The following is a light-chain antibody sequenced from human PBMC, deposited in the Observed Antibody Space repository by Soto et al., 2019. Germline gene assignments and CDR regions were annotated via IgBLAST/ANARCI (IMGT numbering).Light chain of an antibody. CDR2: AAS. Sequence: DIQMTQSPSSLSASVGDRVTITCRASHSISSYLNWYQQKPGKAPKLLIYAASTLQSGVPSRFGGSGSGTEFTLSITSLQPDDFATYYCQQCFWHWTFGQGTKV. CDR3: QQCFWHWT. V-gene: IGKV1-39*01. CDR1: HSISSY. J-gene: IGKJ1*01.